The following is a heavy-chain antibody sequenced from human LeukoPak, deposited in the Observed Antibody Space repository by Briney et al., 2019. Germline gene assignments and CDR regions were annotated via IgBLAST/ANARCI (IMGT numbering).Heavy chain of an antibody. V-gene: IGHV1-18*04. CDR1: GYTFTSYG. D-gene: IGHD6-13*01. CDR3: ARALYSSSWDFDY. Sequence: GASVKVSCKASGYTFTSYGISWVRQAPGQGLEWMGWISAYNGNTNYAQKLQGRVTITRDTSASTAYMELSSLRSEDTAVYYCARALYSSSWDFDYWGQGTLVTVSS. CDR2: ISAYNGNT. J-gene: IGHJ4*02.